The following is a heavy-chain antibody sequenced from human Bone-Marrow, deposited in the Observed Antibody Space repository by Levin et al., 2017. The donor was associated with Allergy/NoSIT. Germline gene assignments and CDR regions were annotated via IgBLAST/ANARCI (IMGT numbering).Heavy chain of an antibody. D-gene: IGHD3-10*01. V-gene: IGHV4-39*07. CDR3: ARDLSAVPSYSGLEFAFDI. CDR2: IYYSGST. CDR1: GGSISSSSYY. J-gene: IGHJ3*02. Sequence: PSETLSLTCTVSGGSISSSSYYWGWIRQPPGKGLEWIGSIYYSGSTYYNPSLKSRVTISVDTSKNQFSLKLSSVTAADTAVYYCARDLSAVPSYSGLEFAFDIWGQGTMVTVSS.